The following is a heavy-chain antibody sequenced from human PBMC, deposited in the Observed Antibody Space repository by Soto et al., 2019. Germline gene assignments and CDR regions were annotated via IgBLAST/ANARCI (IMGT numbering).Heavy chain of an antibody. D-gene: IGHD2-15*01. CDR1: GYTFTGYY. CDR3: ASSLALYCSGGSCHLDY. Sequence: ASVKVSCKASGYTFTGYYMHWVRQAPGQGLEWMGWINPNSGGTNYAQKFQGWVTMTRDTSISTAYMELSRLRSDDTAVYYCASSLALYCSGGSCHLDYWGQGTLVTVSS. CDR2: INPNSGGT. J-gene: IGHJ4*02. V-gene: IGHV1-2*04.